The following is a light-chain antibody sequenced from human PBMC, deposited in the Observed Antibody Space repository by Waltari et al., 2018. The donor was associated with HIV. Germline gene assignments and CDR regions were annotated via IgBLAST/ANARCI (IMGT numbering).Light chain of an antibody. J-gene: IGLJ2*01. Sequence: SYVLTQTPSVSGDPGETVTITCAGDNLGSKSVHWYQLKPGQAPLLATFYDNDRPSGIPVRSYGSNGGNTATLTISRVEVGDEADYFCQVWDRPADQVIFGGGTKLTVL. CDR1: NLGSKS. CDR3: QVWDRPADQVI. CDR2: YDN. V-gene: IGLV3-21*01.